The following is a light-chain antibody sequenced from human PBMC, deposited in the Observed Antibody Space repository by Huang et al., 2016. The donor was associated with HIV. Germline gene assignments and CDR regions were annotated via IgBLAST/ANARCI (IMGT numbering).Light chain of an antibody. Sequence: DIQMTQSPSSGSASVGDRVTITCRASQGISTWLVGYQQKPGRAPKFLIYGASELQPGVPSRFSGSGSGTDFTLTISSLQPEDFATYYCQQAHTFPLTFGGGTKVEMK. V-gene: IGKV1D-12*01. J-gene: IGKJ4*01. CDR1: QGISTW. CDR2: GAS. CDR3: QQAHTFPLT.